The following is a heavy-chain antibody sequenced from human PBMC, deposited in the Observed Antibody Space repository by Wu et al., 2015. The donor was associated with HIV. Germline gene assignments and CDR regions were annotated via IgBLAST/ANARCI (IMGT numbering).Heavy chain of an antibody. CDR2: IVPILGIT. Sequence: QVHLVQSGAEVKKPGSSVKVSCKTSGDTFNFYALNWVRQAPGQGLEWMGRIVPILGITNYAQIFQGRFTMTADRFTNTAYMELSSLRSDDTAVFYCAREPRAAPXPTRPAYF. CDR1: GDTFNFYA. V-gene: IGHV1-69*04. D-gene: IGHD1-1*01. CDR3: AREPRAAPXPTRPAYF. J-gene: IGHJ2*01.